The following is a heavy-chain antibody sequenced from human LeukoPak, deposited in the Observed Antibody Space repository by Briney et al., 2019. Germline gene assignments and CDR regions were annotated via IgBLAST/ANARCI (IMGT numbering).Heavy chain of an antibody. V-gene: IGHV4-59*01. D-gene: IGHD5-24*01. CDR2: VYYSRST. Sequence: SETLSLTCTVSGGSISSYYWSWIRQPPGKGLEWIGYVYYSRSTNYNPSLKSRVTLLVDTSKNQFSLSLSSVTAADTAVYYCARDIRGYNLDYFDYWGQGTLVTVSS. CDR3: ARDIRGYNLDYFDY. CDR1: GGSISSYY. J-gene: IGHJ4*02.